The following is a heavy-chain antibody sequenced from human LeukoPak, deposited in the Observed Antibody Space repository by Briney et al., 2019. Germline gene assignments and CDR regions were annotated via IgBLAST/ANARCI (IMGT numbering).Heavy chain of an antibody. J-gene: IGHJ4*02. CDR1: GFTFDDYA. CDR3: AKEKTVTSTPFDY. D-gene: IGHD4-11*01. V-gene: IGHV3-43*02. Sequence: PGGSLRLSCAASGFTFDDYAMHWVRQAPGKGLEWVSLISGDGGSTYYADSVKGRFTISRDNSKNSLYLQMNSLRTEDTALYYFAKEKTVTSTPFDYWGQGTLVTVSS. CDR2: ISGDGGST.